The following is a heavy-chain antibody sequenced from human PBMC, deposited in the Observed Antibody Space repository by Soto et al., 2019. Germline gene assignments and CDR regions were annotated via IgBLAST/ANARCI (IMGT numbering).Heavy chain of an antibody. CDR1: GGSISSGDYY. CDR2: IYYSGST. D-gene: IGHD3-22*01. Sequence: SETLSLTCTVSGGSISSGDYYWSWIRQPPGKGLEWIGYIYYSGSTYYNPSLKSRVTISVDTPKNQFSLKLSSVTAADTAVYYCARVVPNSSGYYHDYWGQGTLVTVSS. J-gene: IGHJ4*02. V-gene: IGHV4-30-4*01. CDR3: ARVVPNSSGYYHDY.